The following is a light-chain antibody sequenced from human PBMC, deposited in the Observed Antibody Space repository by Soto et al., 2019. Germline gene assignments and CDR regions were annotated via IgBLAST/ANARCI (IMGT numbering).Light chain of an antibody. Sequence: QSALTQPASVSGSPGQSITIPCTGTSSDVGGYNYVSWYQHHPGKAPKLMIYDVTNRPSGVSNRFSGSKSGNTASLTISGLQAEDEADYYCTSYTTSSPYLVFGGGTKLTVL. CDR1: SSDVGGYNY. CDR3: TSYTTSSPYLV. J-gene: IGLJ3*02. V-gene: IGLV2-14*03. CDR2: DVT.